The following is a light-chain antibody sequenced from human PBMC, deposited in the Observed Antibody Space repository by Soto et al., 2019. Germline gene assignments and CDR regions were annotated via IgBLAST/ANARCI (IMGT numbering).Light chain of an antibody. J-gene: IGKJ1*01. Sequence: DIQMTQSPSTLSASVGDRVTITCRASQSIHYWLAWYQQKPGKAPKVLIYEASKLQSGVPSRFSGTGSETEFTLTISSLQPDDFATYYCQQHNTYSGTFGPGTKVESK. CDR2: EAS. CDR1: QSIHYW. CDR3: QQHNTYSGT. V-gene: IGKV1-5*03.